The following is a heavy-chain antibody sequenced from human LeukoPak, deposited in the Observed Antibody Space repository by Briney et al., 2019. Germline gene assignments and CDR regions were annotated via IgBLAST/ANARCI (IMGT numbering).Heavy chain of an antibody. Sequence: SETLSLTCTVSGGSISSYYWSWIRQPAGKGLEWIGRIYTSGSTNYNPSLKSRVTISVDTSKNQFSLKLSSVTAADTAVYYCARRDIVATIDPAAEDAFDIWGQGTMVTVSS. CDR2: IYTSGST. V-gene: IGHV4-4*07. J-gene: IGHJ3*02. CDR3: ARRDIVATIDPAAEDAFDI. D-gene: IGHD5-12*01. CDR1: GGSISSYY.